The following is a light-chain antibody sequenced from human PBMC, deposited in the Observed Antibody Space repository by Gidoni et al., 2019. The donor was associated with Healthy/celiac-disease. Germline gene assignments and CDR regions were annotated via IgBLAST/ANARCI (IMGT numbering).Light chain of an antibody. J-gene: IGLJ3*02. V-gene: IGLV2-23*01. CDR1: SSDVGSYNL. CDR3: CSYAGSSTWV. Sequence: QPALTQPASESGSPGQPITISCTGTSSDVGSYNLVSWYQQHPGKAPKLMIYEGSKRPSGVSNRFSGSKSGNTASLTISGLQAEDEADYYCCSYAGSSTWVFGGGTKLTVL. CDR2: EGS.